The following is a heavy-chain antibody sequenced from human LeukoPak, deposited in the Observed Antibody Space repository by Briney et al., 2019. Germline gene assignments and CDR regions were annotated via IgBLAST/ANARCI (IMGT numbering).Heavy chain of an antibody. J-gene: IGHJ3*02. CDR3: AKDQGIAVAGTDDAFDI. D-gene: IGHD6-19*01. CDR1: GFTFSNYG. Sequence: GGSLRLSCAASGFTFSNYGMHWVRQAPCKGLEWVAVIAYDGSNEYYAEFVKGRFTISRDNSKNTLYLQMYSLRAEDTAVYFCAKDQGIAVAGTDDAFDIWGQGTRVTVSS. CDR2: IAYDGSNE. V-gene: IGHV3-30*18.